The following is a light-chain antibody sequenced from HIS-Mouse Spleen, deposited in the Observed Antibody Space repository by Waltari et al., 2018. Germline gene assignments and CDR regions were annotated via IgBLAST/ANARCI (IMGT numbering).Light chain of an antibody. CDR3: QQYNSYWT. CDR1: QSISSW. J-gene: IGKJ1*01. CDR2: KAS. V-gene: IGKV1-5*03. Sequence: DIQMPLSPSIMPAYVGDGVTITCRASQSISSWLAWYQQKPGKAPKLLIYKASSLESGVPSRFSGSGSGTEFTLTISSLQPDDFATYYCQQYNSYWTFGQGTKVEIK.